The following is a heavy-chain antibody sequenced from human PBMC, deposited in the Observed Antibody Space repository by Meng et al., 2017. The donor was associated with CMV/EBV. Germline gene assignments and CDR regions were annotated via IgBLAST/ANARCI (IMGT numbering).Heavy chain of an antibody. CDR2: IRYDGSNK. CDR3: ARDNDFDY. V-gene: IGHV3-30*02. Sequence: GGSLRLSCAASGFTFSSYGMHWVRQAPGKGLEWVAFIRYDGSNKYYADSVKGRFTISRDNAKNSLYLQMNSLRAEDTAVYYCARDNDFDYWGQGTLVTVSS. CDR1: GFTFSSYG. J-gene: IGHJ4*02.